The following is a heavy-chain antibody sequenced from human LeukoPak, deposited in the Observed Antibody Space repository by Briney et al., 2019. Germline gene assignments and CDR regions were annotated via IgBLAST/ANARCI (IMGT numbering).Heavy chain of an antibody. Sequence: ASVKVSCKASGYTFTGYYMHWVRQAPGQGLEWMGWISPTSGGTNYAQKFQGRVTMTRDTSISTAYMELSRLRSDDTAVYYCASLPSSGNLERDYWGQGTLVTVSS. CDR1: GYTFTGYY. D-gene: IGHD3-10*01. J-gene: IGHJ4*02. CDR2: ISPTSGGT. V-gene: IGHV1-2*02. CDR3: ASLPSSGNLERDY.